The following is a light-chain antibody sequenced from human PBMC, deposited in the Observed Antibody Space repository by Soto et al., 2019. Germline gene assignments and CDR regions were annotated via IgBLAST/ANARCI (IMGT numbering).Light chain of an antibody. CDR3: QQSYSTPGT. V-gene: IGKV1-39*01. CDR1: QSISSY. CDR2: AAS. Sequence: DIQMTQSPSSLSASVGDRVAITCRASQSISSYLNWYQQKPGKAPKLLIYAASSLQSGVPSRVSGSGSGTDVTLTISSLQPEDFATYYCQQSYSTPGTFGQGTKVDIK. J-gene: IGKJ1*01.